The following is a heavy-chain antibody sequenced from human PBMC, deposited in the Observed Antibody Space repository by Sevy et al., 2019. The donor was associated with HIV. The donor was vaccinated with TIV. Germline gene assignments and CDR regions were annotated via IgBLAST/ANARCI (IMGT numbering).Heavy chain of an antibody. Sequence: ASVKVSCKAYGYTFSDYYMHWVRQAPGRGLEWMGWINPNRGGTNYAHKFKGRVTMTRDTSISTAYMELSSLRSDDTAIYYCARGMSAYLLANGMDVWGQGTTVTVSS. CDR3: ARGMSAYLLANGMDV. CDR1: GYTFSDYY. J-gene: IGHJ6*02. V-gene: IGHV1-2*07. D-gene: IGHD3-3*01. CDR2: INPNRGGT.